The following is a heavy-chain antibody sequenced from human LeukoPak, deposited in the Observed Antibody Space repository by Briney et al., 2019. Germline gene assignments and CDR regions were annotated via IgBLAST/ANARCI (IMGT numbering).Heavy chain of an antibody. CDR3: ARGRGYSYYYYYGMDV. CDR2: INHSGST. D-gene: IGHD5-24*01. CDR1: GGSFSGYY. Sequence: SETLSLTCAVYGGSFSGYYWSWIRQPPGKGLEWIGEINHSGSTNYNPSLKSRVTISVDTSKNQFSLKLSSVTAADTAVYYCARGRGYSYYYYYGMDVWGRGTTVTVSS. V-gene: IGHV4-34*01. J-gene: IGHJ6*02.